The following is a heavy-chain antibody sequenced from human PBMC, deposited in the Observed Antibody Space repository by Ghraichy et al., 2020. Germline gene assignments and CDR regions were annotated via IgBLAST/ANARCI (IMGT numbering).Heavy chain of an antibody. J-gene: IGHJ5*02. Sequence: SQTLSLTCTVSGGSITGYYCNWIRQSSGKGLGWVARMYFTGTTNYNPSLKDRATMSVDASKSQFSLRMTSVTAAVSGVYYCARDRRHRVQDTWFDPWGQGTLVIVSS. D-gene: IGHD1-14*01. CDR2: MYFTGTT. V-gene: IGHV4-4*07. CDR1: GGSITGYY. CDR3: ARDRRHRVQDTWFDP.